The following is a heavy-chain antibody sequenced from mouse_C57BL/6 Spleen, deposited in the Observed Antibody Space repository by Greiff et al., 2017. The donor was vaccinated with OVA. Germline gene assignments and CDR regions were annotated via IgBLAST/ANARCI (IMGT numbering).Heavy chain of an antibody. Sequence: VQLQQSGPELVKPGASVKIPCKASGYTFTDYNMDWVKQSHGKSLEWIGDINPNNGGTIYNQKFKGKATLTVDKSSSTAYMELRSLTSEDTAVYYCASVYYDYDDWYFDVWGTGTTVTVSS. J-gene: IGHJ1*03. V-gene: IGHV1-18*01. CDR3: ASVYYDYDDWYFDV. CDR1: GYTFTDYN. D-gene: IGHD2-4*01. CDR2: INPNNGGT.